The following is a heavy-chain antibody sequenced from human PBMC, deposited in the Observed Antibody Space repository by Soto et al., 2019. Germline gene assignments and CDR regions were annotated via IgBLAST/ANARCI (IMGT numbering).Heavy chain of an antibody. CDR3: ARARPEVYNWNDVGGYFDY. CDR2: ISYDGSNK. D-gene: IGHD1-20*01. CDR1: GFTFSSYA. J-gene: IGHJ4*02. V-gene: IGHV3-30-3*01. Sequence: QVQLVESGGGVVQPGRSLRLSCAASGFTFSSYAMHWVRQAPGKGLEWVAVISYDGSNKYYADSVKGRFTISRDNSKNTLYLQMNSLRAEDTAVYYCARARPEVYNWNDVGGYFDYWGQGTLVTVSS.